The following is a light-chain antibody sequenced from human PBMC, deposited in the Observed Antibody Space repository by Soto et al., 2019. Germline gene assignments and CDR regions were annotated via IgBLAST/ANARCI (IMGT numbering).Light chain of an antibody. CDR1: QCVSSS. Sequence: EIVLTQSPATLSLSPGERATLSCRASQCVSSSLAWYQQKPGQAPRLLIYDASNRATGIPARFSGSGSGTDFTLTISSVEPEDFADDYCQQRSNWPLTFGGGTKVEIK. V-gene: IGKV3-11*01. CDR3: QQRSNWPLT. J-gene: IGKJ4*01. CDR2: DAS.